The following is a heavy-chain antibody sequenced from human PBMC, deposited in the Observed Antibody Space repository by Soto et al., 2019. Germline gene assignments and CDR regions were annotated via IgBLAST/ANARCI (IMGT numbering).Heavy chain of an antibody. CDR3: ARVQSGSRQIYFDY. V-gene: IGHV4-59*01. CDR1: RGSITSFY. J-gene: IGHJ4*02. CDR2: IRYSGSA. Sequence: SETLSLTCTVSRGSITSFYWSWIRQPPGKGLEWIGYIRYSGSASYDPSLKSRVTISVDTSKNQFSLNLSSVTAADTAVYYCARVQSGSRQIYFDYWGQGTLVTVSS. D-gene: IGHD6-13*01.